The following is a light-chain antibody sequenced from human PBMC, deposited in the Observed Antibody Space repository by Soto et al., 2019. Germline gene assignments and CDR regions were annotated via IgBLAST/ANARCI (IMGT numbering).Light chain of an antibody. CDR1: QSVSSY. J-gene: IGKJ1*01. V-gene: IGKV3-11*01. CDR3: QQRSGWT. Sequence: EIVLTQSPATLSVTPGERATLSCRASQSVSSYLAWYQQKPGQAPRLLIYDASNRATGIPARFSGSGSGTDFTLTISSLEPEDFAVYYCQQRSGWTFGQGTKVDIK. CDR2: DAS.